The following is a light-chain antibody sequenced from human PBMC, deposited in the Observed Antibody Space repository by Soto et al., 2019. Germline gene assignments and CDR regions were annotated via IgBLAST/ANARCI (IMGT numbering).Light chain of an antibody. V-gene: IGKV3-20*01. CDR2: DAS. J-gene: IGKJ3*01. Sequence: SQSVASSHLAWYRQKPGQTPRLLIYDASSRATGIPDRISGSGSGTDFTLTISRLEPEDFAVYYCQQYGSAPFTFGPGAKVDIK. CDR3: QQYGSAPFT. CDR1: QSVASSH.